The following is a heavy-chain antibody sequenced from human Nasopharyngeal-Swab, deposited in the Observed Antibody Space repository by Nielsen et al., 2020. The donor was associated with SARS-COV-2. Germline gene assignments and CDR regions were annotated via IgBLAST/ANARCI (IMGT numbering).Heavy chain of an antibody. CDR3: ASLTYYYDSSGLDY. Sequence: GGSLRLSCAASGFTFSSYWMSWVRQAPGKGLEWVANIKQDGSEKYYVDSVKGRFTISRDNAKNSLYQQMNSLRAEDTAVYYCASLTYYYDSSGLDYWGQGTLVTVSS. D-gene: IGHD3-22*01. J-gene: IGHJ4*02. CDR2: IKQDGSEK. CDR1: GFTFSSYW. V-gene: IGHV3-7*01.